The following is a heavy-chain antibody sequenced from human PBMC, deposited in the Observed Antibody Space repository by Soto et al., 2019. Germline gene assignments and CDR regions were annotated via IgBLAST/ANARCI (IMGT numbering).Heavy chain of an antibody. CDR1: GGSISSSSYY. CDR2: IYYSGST. J-gene: IGHJ5*02. CDR3: ARQGPHSGSYEINWFDP. D-gene: IGHD1-26*01. V-gene: IGHV4-39*01. Sequence: QLQLQESGPGLVKPSETLSLTCTVSGGSISSSSYYWGWIRQPPGKGLEWIGSIYYSGSTYYNPSLKSRVTISVDTSKNQFSLKLSSVTAADTAVYYCARQGPHSGSYEINWFDPWGQGTLVTVSS.